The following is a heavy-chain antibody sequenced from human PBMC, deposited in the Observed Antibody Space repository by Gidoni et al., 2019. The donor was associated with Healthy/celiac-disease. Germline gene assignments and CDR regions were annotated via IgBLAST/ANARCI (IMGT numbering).Heavy chain of an antibody. CDR1: GFTFSSYG. J-gene: IGHJ6*03. V-gene: IGHV3-33*01. D-gene: IGHD2-15*01. CDR3: ARDRGFGGQNEKSADYYMDV. CDR2: IWYDGSNK. Sequence: QVQLVESGGGVVQPGRFLRLSCAASGFTFSSYGMHWVRQAPGEGLEWVAVIWYDGSNKYYADSVKGRFTISRDNSKNTLYLQMNSLRAEDTAVYYCARDRGFGGQNEKSADYYMDVWGKGTTVTVSS.